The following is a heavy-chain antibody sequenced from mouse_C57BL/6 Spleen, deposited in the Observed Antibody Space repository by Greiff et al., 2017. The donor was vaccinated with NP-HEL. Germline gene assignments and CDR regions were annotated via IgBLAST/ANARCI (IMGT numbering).Heavy chain of an antibody. CDR3: ARGPYSNYVSMDY. Sequence: EVHLVESGGGLVKPGGSLKLSCAASGFTFSDYGMHWVRQAPEKGLEWVAYISSGSSTIYYADTVKGRFTISRDNAKNTLFLQMTSLRSEDTAMYYCARGPYSNYVSMDYWGQGTSVTVSS. J-gene: IGHJ4*01. V-gene: IGHV5-17*01. CDR1: GFTFSDYG. D-gene: IGHD2-5*01. CDR2: ISSGSSTI.